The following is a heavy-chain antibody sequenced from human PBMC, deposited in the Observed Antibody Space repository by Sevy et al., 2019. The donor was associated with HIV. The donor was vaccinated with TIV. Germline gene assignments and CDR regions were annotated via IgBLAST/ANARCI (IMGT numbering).Heavy chain of an antibody. CDR3: GRVLSRRYYDSSGYQVYYYYGMDV. CDR1: GFTFSSYW. Sequence: GGSLRLSCAASGFTFSSYWMHWVRQAPGKGLVWVSRINSDGSSTSYADSVKGRFTISRDNAKNTLYLQMNSLRAEDTAVYYCGRVLSRRYYDSSGYQVYYYYGMDVWGQGSTVTVSS. CDR2: INSDGSST. D-gene: IGHD3-22*01. V-gene: IGHV3-74*01. J-gene: IGHJ6*02.